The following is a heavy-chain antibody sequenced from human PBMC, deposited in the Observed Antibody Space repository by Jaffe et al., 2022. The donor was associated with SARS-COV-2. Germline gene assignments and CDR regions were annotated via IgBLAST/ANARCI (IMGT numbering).Heavy chain of an antibody. J-gene: IGHJ5*02. CDR1: GFTFRSYG. V-gene: IGHV3-30*18. CDR2: ISFDGWNT. Sequence: QVQLEESGGGVVHPGRSLRLSCAASGFTFRSYGMHWVRQAPGKGLEWVALISFDGWNTYYADSVRGRFTISRDNSKNTLFLQMNSLRAEDTAFYYCAKPNGRFGSGNLPFDPWGQGTLVTVSS. CDR3: AKPNGRFGSGNLPFDP. D-gene: IGHD3-10*01.